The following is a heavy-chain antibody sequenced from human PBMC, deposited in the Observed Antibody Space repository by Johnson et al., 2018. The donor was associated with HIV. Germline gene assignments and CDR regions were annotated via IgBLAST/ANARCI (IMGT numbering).Heavy chain of an antibody. V-gene: IGHV3-30*04. D-gene: IGHD5-18*01. Sequence: QVQLVESGGGVVQPGRSLRLSCAASGFTFSSYAMHWVRQAPGKGLEWVAVISYDGSNKYYVDSVKGRFTISRDNAKNSLYLQMNSLRAEDTAVYYCARDWGTIQLWSSGAFDIWGQGTMVTVSS. CDR2: ISYDGSNK. CDR1: GFTFSSYA. CDR3: ARDWGTIQLWSSGAFDI. J-gene: IGHJ3*02.